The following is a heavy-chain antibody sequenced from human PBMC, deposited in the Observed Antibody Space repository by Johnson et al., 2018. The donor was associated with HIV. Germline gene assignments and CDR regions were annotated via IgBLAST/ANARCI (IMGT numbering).Heavy chain of an antibody. J-gene: IGHJ3*02. D-gene: IGHD6-13*01. V-gene: IGHV3-30*03. Sequence: QVQLVESGGGLVQPGGSLRLSCAASGFTVSSNYMSWVRQAPGKGLEWVAVISYDGSNKYYADSVKGRFTISRDNSKNTLYLQMNSLRAEDTAVYYCARPTVYSSSWYNAFDIWGQGTMVTVSS. CDR1: GFTVSSNY. CDR3: ARPTVYSSSWYNAFDI. CDR2: ISYDGSNK.